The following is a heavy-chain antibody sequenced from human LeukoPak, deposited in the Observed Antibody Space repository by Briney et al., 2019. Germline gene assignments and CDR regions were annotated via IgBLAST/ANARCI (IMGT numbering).Heavy chain of an antibody. CDR2: VNRDGSST. CDR1: GFTFSDYW. Sequence: GGSLRLSGAVSGFTFSDYWMHWVRQAPGKGLVWVSRVNRDGSSTSYADSVKGRFTVSRDNAKNTLSLQMNSLRAEDTAVYYCARDRSISAAGDTYWGQGTLVTVSS. V-gene: IGHV3-74*01. D-gene: IGHD6-13*01. J-gene: IGHJ4*02. CDR3: ARDRSISAAGDTY.